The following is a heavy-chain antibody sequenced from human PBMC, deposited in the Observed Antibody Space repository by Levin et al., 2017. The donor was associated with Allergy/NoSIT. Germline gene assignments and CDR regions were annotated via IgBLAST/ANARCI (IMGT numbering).Heavy chain of an antibody. CDR1: GGSISSGGYY. V-gene: IGHV4-31*03. J-gene: IGHJ6*02. D-gene: IGHD2-2*01. CDR2: IYYSGST. CDR3: ARTLVVPAARWVSRDYYYGMDV. Sequence: SETLSLTCTVSGGSISSGGYYWSWIRQHPGKGLEWIGYIYYSGSTYYNPSLKSRVTISVDTSKNQFSLKLSSVTAADTAVYYCARTLVVPAARWVSRDYYYGMDVWGQGTTVTVSS.